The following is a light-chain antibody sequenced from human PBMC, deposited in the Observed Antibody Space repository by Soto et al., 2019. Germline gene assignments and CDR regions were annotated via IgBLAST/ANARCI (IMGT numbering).Light chain of an antibody. V-gene: IGKV3-15*01. CDR2: GAS. Sequence: EIMMTQSPATLSVSPGHRATLSCRASQSVGSNLAWYQQKPGQAPRLLIYGASTRATGIPARFSGSESGTEFTLTISSLQSEDFAVYFCQHYNDWPLTFGQGTKVEIK. J-gene: IGKJ1*01. CDR1: QSVGSN. CDR3: QHYNDWPLT.